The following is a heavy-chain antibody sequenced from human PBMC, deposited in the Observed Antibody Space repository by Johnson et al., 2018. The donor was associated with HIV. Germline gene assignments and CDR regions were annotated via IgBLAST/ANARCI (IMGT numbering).Heavy chain of an antibody. Sequence: QMLLVESGGGVVQPGRSLRLSCAASGFTFSSYAMHWVRQAPGKGLAWVAVISYDGSNKYYADSVKGRFTISRDNSKNTLYLQMNSLRAEDTAVYYCVCLRVSLSAFDIWGQGTMVTVSS. D-gene: IGHD2-21*01. CDR3: VCLRVSLSAFDI. CDR1: GFTFSSYA. CDR2: ISYDGSNK. V-gene: IGHV3-30*04. J-gene: IGHJ3*02.